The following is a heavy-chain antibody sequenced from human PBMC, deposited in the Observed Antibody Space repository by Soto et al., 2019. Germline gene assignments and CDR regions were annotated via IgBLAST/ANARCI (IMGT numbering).Heavy chain of an antibody. CDR3: AREAGDFTFDY. CDR2: INSDGSST. V-gene: IGHV3-74*01. Sequence: GESLRPSCAAPVFPSNSYRMHWVRQAPGKGLVWVSRINSDGSSTRYADSVKGRFTISRDNAKNTLYLQMNSLRAEDTAVYYCAREAGDFTFDYWGQGTLVTVSS. CDR1: VFPSNSYR. J-gene: IGHJ4*02. D-gene: IGHD4-17*01.